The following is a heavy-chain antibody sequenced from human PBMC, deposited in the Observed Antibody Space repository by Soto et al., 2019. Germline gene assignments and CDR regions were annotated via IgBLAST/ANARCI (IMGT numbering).Heavy chain of an antibody. CDR2: IYWDDDK. J-gene: IGHJ3*02. CDR3: AHTSSSGWSPDAFDI. Sequence: QITLKESGPTLVKPTQTLTLTCTFSGFSLSTSGVGVGWIRQPPGKALEWLALIYWDDDKRYSPSLKSRLTITKDPSKNQVVLTMTNMDPVDTATYYCAHTSSSGWSPDAFDIWGQGTMVTVSS. D-gene: IGHD6-19*01. CDR1: GFSLSTSGVG. V-gene: IGHV2-5*02.